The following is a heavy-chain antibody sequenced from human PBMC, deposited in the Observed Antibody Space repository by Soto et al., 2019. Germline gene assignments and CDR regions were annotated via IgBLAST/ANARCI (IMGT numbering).Heavy chain of an antibody. CDR1: GDSISTVDYF. J-gene: IGHJ5*01. Sequence: SETLSLTCSVSGDSISTVDYFWAWIRQPPGQALEYIGYIYKSATTYYNPSFESRVAISLDTSKSQFSLNVTSVTAADTAVYFCARGRYCLTGRCFPNWFDSWGQRTLVTVSS. CDR2: IYKSATT. D-gene: IGHD2-15*01. V-gene: IGHV4-30-4*01. CDR3: ARGRYCLTGRCFPNWFDS.